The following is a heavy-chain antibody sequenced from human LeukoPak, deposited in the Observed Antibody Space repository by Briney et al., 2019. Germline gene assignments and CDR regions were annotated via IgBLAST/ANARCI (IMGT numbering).Heavy chain of an antibody. Sequence: PGGSLRLLCAASGFTFSSYGMHWVRQAPGKGLEWVAFIRYDGSNKYYADSVKGRFTISRDNSKNTLYLQMNSLRAEDTAVYYCAKDRDSSGWGFDPWGQGTLVTVSS. CDR2: IRYDGSNK. J-gene: IGHJ5*02. D-gene: IGHD6-19*01. CDR1: GFTFSSYG. V-gene: IGHV3-30*02. CDR3: AKDRDSSGWGFDP.